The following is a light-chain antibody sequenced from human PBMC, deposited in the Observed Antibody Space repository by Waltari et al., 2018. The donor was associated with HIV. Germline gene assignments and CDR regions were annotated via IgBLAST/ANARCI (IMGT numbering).Light chain of an antibody. CDR1: KLGDKY. CDR2: ADS. V-gene: IGLV3-1*01. J-gene: IGLJ2*01. CDR3: RAWDSSTVV. Sequence: SYELTQPPSVSVSPGPTASITCSGDKLGDKYACWYQQKPGQSPVLLIYADSRRPSGIPERFSGSKSGNTATLTIRGTQAMDEADYYCRAWDSSTVVFGGGTKLTVL.